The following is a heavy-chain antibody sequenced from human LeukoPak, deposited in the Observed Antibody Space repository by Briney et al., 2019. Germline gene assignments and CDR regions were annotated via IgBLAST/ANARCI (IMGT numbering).Heavy chain of an antibody. Sequence: PGGSLRLSCAASGFTFSSYGMHWVRQAPGKGLEWVANIKQDESEKYYVDSVKGRFTISRDNAKNSLYLQMNSLRAEDTAVYYCASPYNTGWYLDYWGQGTLVTVSS. CDR1: GFTFSSYG. CDR3: ASPYNTGWYLDY. J-gene: IGHJ4*02. CDR2: IKQDESEK. D-gene: IGHD6-19*01. V-gene: IGHV3-7*01.